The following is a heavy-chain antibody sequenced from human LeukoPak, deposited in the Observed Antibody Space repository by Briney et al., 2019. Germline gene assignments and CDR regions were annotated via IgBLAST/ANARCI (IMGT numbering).Heavy chain of an antibody. CDR2: IWYDGSKK. J-gene: IGHJ3*02. V-gene: IGHV3-33*01. CDR3: ARDLIVVDDAFDI. CDR1: GFTFSSYG. Sequence: PGRSLRLSCAASGFTFSSYGMHWVRQAPGKGLEWVAVIWYDGSKKYYADSVKGRFTISRDNSKNTLYLQMNSLRSEDTAVYHCARDLIVVDDAFDIWGQGTVVTVSS. D-gene: IGHD3-22*01.